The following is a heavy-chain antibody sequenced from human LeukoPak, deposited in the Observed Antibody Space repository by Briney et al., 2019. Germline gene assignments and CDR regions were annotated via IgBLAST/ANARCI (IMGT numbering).Heavy chain of an antibody. J-gene: IGHJ4*02. V-gene: IGHV1-69*13. CDR2: IIPIFGTA. CDR1: GGTFSSYA. CDR3: ARDRDYYDSSGYGDGFDY. Sequence: VASVTVSCTASGGTFSSYAISWVRQATGQGLEWVVGIIPIFGTANYAQKFKGRVTITADESTSTAYMELSSLRSEDTALYYCARDRDYYDSSGYGDGFDYWGQGTLVTVSS. D-gene: IGHD3-22*01.